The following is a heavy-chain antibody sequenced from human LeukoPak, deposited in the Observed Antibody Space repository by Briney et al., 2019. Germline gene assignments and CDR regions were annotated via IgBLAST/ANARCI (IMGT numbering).Heavy chain of an antibody. V-gene: IGHV4-34*01. Sequence: SETLSLTCAVYGGAFSGYYWSGIRQPPGKGRECSGEINHSVSTNYNPALTSRVIISVDTNKNQFSLKLSSATPADTAVYYCARPRYGSGSYYNRRGSNWFDPWGQGTLVTVSS. CDR1: GGAFSGYY. J-gene: IGHJ5*02. CDR2: INHSVST. CDR3: ARPRYGSGSYYNRRGSNWFDP. D-gene: IGHD3-10*01.